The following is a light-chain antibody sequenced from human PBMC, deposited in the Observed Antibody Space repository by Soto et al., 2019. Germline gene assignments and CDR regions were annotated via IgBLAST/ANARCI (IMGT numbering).Light chain of an antibody. CDR1: SSDVGGYNY. CDR2: DVS. Sequence: QSALTQPASVSGSPGQSITISCTGTSSDVGGYNYVSWYQQHPGKAPKLMIYDVSNRPSGVSNRFSGSKSGNTASLTISGLQAEDEADSYCSSYTSSSSYVFGTGTKVT. CDR3: SSYTSSSSYV. V-gene: IGLV2-14*01. J-gene: IGLJ1*01.